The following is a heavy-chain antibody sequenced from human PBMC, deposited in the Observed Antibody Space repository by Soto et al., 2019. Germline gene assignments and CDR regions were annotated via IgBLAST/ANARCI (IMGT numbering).Heavy chain of an antibody. Sequence: QVQLQESGPGLVKPSQTLSLTCTVSGGSISSGDYYWSWIRQPPGNGLEWIGYIYYSGSTYYNPSLKSRVTISVDTSTNQFSLKLSSVTAADTAVYYWARVGAEGSSWYSFGVDPCGQGTLVTVSS. CDR2: IYYSGST. V-gene: IGHV4-30-4*01. D-gene: IGHD6-13*01. J-gene: IGHJ5*02. CDR3: ARVGAEGSSWYSFGVDP. CDR1: GGSISSGDYY.